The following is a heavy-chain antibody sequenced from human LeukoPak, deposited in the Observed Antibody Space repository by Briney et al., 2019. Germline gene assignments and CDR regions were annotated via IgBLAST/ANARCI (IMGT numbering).Heavy chain of an antibody. CDR3: ARAFGGCSGGSCYLEEFDY. V-gene: IGHV1-8*02. J-gene: IGHJ4*02. D-gene: IGHD2-15*01. CDR1: GYTLTGYY. CDR2: INPNSGNT. Sequence: ASVKVSCKASGYTLTGYYMHWVRQAPGQGLEWMGWINPNSGNTGYAQKFQGRVTMTRNTSISTAYMELSSLRSEDTAVYYCARAFGGCSGGSCYLEEFDYWGQGTLVTVSS.